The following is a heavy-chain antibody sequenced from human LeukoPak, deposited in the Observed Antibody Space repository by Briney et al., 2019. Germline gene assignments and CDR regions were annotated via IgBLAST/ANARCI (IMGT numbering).Heavy chain of an antibody. CDR1: GGSFSGYY. CDR2: INHSGST. J-gene: IGHJ1*01. CDR3: ARTIAAAGARRYFQH. D-gene: IGHD6-13*01. V-gene: IGHV4-34*01. Sequence: SETPSLTCAVYGGSFSGYYWSWIRQPPGKGLEWIGEINHSGSTNYNPSLKSRVTISVDTSKNQFSLKLSSVTAADTAVYYCARTIAAAGARRYFQHWGQGTLVTVSS.